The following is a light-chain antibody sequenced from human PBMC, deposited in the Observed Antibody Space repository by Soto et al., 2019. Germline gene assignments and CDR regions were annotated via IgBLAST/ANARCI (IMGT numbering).Light chain of an antibody. Sequence: EIVLTQSPGTLSLSPGERATLSCRASQSVSSSYLAWYQQKPGQAPRLLIYGASSRATGIPDRFSGSGSGTEFTLTISRLEPEDFAVYYCQKYGSSPYTFGQGTKLEIK. CDR2: GAS. J-gene: IGKJ2*01. V-gene: IGKV3-20*01. CDR3: QKYGSSPYT. CDR1: QSVSSSY.